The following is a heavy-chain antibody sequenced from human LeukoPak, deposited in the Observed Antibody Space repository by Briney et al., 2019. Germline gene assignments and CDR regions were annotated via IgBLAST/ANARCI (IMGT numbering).Heavy chain of an antibody. V-gene: IGHV4-34*01. CDR1: GGSFSGYY. J-gene: IGHJ4*02. Sequence: PSETLSLTCAVYGGSFSGYYWSWIRQPPGKGLEWIEEINHSGSTNYNPSLKSRVTISVDPSKNQFSLKLSSVTAADTAVYYCARGAHCYGSGSRAIQYWGQGTLVTVSS. CDR2: INHSGST. CDR3: ARGAHCYGSGSRAIQY. D-gene: IGHD3-10*01.